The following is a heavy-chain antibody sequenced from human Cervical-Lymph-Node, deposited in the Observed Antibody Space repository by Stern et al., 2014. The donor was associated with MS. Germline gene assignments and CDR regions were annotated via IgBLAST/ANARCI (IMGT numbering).Heavy chain of an antibody. CDR1: GHTFMGYY. Sequence: VQLVQSGAEVKKSGASVKVSCTASGHTFMGYYIHWMRQAPRPGLEWMGRVNFNSGGTKFVKKFQGRVTMTRDMSLNTADMELTRLRSDDTAMYYCARHWRDAFDIWGQGTMVTVSS. V-gene: IGHV1-2*02. CDR3: ARHWRDAFDI. CDR2: VNFNSGGT. J-gene: IGHJ3*02.